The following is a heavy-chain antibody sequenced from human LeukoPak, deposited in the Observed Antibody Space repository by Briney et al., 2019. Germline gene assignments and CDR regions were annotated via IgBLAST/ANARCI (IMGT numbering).Heavy chain of an antibody. V-gene: IGHV3-9*01. J-gene: IGHJ4*02. Sequence: GGSLRLSCAASGFTFDDYAMHWVRQDPGKGLEGVSGIRWNSGSIGYADSVKGRFTISRDNAKNSLYLQMNSLRAEDTAVYYCARDDRWDIVVVPAAMVGGIDYWGQGTLVTVSS. D-gene: IGHD2-2*01. CDR1: GFTFDDYA. CDR3: ARDDRWDIVVVPAAMVGGIDY. CDR2: IRWNSGSI.